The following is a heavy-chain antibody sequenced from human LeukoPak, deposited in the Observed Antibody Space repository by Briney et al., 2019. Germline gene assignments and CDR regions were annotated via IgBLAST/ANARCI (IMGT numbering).Heavy chain of an antibody. CDR1: GFIFSNYA. Sequence: GGSLRLSCGASGFIFSNYAIHWVRQAPGKGLEWVAVISYDGSNKYYADSVKGRFTVSSDNSKNTLDLQINSLRAEDTAVYYCARARTLYGDYYYGMDVWGQGTTVIVS. V-gene: IGHV3-30-3*01. J-gene: IGHJ6*02. CDR2: ISYDGSNK. CDR3: ARARTLYGDYYYGMDV. D-gene: IGHD4/OR15-4a*01.